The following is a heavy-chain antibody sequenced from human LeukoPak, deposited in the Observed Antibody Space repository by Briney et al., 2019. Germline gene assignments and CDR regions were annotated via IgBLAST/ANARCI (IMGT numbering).Heavy chain of an antibody. CDR2: IYYSGST. CDR1: GGSISSSNYY. CDR3: ARRAVAAGAFDI. V-gene: IGHV4-39*01. Sequence: SETLSLTCTVSGGSISSSNYYWGWIRQPPGKRLEWIGSIYYSGSTYYTPSLKSRVTISVDTSKNQFSLSLNSVTAADTAVYHCARRAVAAGAFDIWGQETMVTVSS. D-gene: IGHD6-19*01. J-gene: IGHJ3*02.